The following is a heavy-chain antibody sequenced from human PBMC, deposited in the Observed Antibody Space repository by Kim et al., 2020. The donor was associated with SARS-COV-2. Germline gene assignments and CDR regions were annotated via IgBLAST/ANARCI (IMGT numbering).Heavy chain of an antibody. V-gene: IGHV4-34*01. CDR2: INHSGST. Sequence: SETLSLTCAVYGGSFSGYYWSWIRQPPGKGLEWIGEINHSGSTNYNPSLKSRVTISVDTSKNQFSLKLSSVTAADTAVYYCARAPLGLRFPYYYYYYDMDVWGQGTTVTVSS. CDR3: ARAPLGLRFPYYYYYYDMDV. D-gene: IGHD5-12*01. CDR1: GGSFSGYY. J-gene: IGHJ6*02.